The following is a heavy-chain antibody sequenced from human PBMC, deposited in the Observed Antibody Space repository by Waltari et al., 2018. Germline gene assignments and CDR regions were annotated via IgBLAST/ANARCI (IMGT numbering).Heavy chain of an antibody. Sequence: EVQLVESGGGLVQPGRSLRLSCAASGFTFDDYAMHWVRQAPGKGLEWVSGISWNSGSIGYADSVKGRFTISRDNAKNSLYLQMNSLRAEDTALYYCAKGRVALDDAFDIWGQGTMVTVSS. CDR3: AKGRVALDDAFDI. J-gene: IGHJ3*02. CDR2: ISWNSGSI. V-gene: IGHV3-9*01. CDR1: GFTFDDYA. D-gene: IGHD3-3*01.